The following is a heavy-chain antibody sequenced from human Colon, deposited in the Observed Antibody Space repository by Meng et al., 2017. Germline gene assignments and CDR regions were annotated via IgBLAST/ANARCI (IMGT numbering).Heavy chain of an antibody. D-gene: IGHD6-19*01. V-gene: IGHV1-2*02. CDR1: GYNFISYF. CDR2: IDPRNGDT. Sequence: QVPPGQFGAEVKKPWASVKVSCKTFGYNFISYFMYWVRQAPGQGLEWMGYIDPRNGDTRYHQKFQGRVTMTRDTSITTAYMEMTDLRDDDTAVYYCARDLAGLGGFWGQGTLVTASS. CDR3: ARDLAGLGGF. J-gene: IGHJ4*02.